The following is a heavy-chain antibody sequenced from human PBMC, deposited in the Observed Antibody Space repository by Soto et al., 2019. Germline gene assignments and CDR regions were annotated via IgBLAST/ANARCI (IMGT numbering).Heavy chain of an antibody. V-gene: IGHV3-48*01. CDR3: ARDYCDYGPRNDY. CDR1: GFTISSYR. J-gene: IGHJ4*02. D-gene: IGHD4-17*01. CDR2: ITSSGINI. Sequence: EVQLVESGGGLIQPGGSLRLSCAASGFTISSYRMNWVRQAPGKGLAWISYITSSGINIYYAVSMKGRFTISRDIAKNSLYLQMNSLRAEETAVYFGARDYCDYGPRNDYWGQGTLVTVSS.